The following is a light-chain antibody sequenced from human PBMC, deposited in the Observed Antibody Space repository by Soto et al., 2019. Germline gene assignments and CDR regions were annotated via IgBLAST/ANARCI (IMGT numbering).Light chain of an antibody. CDR2: DTS. CDR3: VQRSVSPWT. J-gene: IGKJ1*01. CDR1: HSVGRY. V-gene: IGKV3-11*01. Sequence: EIVLTQSPATLSLSPGERGTLSCRASHSVGRYLAWYQHKPGQPPRLLIYDTSNSAPGTPGRFGGSGSGTYFTLTISILQPEDFAVYYCVQRSVSPWTFGQGTKVEVK.